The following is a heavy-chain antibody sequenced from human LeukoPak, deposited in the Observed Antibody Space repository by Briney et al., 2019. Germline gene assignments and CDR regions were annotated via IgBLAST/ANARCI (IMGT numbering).Heavy chain of an antibody. J-gene: IGHJ6*04. V-gene: IGHV3-33*01. Sequence: GGSLRLSCAASGFTFSSYGMHWVRQAPGKGLEWVAVIWYDGSNKYYADSVRGRFTISRDNSKNTLYLQMNSLRAEDTAVYYCARDRPYYYGSGSWRYYYGMDVWAKGPRSPSPQ. CDR2: IWYDGSNK. D-gene: IGHD3-10*01. CDR3: ARDRPYYYGSGSWRYYYGMDV. CDR1: GFTFSSYG.